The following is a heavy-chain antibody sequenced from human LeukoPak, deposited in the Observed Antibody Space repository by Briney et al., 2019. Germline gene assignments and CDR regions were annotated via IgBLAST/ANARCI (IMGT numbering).Heavy chain of an antibody. Sequence: SETLSLTCTVSGGSISSYYWSWIRQPPGKGLEWIGEINHSGSTNYNPSLKSRVTISVDTSKNQFSLKLSSVTAADTAVYYCARCNRTFDYWGQGTLVTVSS. D-gene: IGHD1-14*01. CDR1: GGSISSYY. V-gene: IGHV4-34*01. CDR2: INHSGST. J-gene: IGHJ4*02. CDR3: ARCNRTFDY.